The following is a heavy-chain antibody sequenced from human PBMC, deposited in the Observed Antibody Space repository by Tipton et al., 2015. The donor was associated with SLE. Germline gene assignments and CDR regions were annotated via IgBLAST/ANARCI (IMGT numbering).Heavy chain of an antibody. CDR3: ASDRQGYFDL. J-gene: IGHJ2*01. V-gene: IGHV4-59*01. CDR2: ISYTGST. Sequence: TLSLTCTVSGGSISSYYWSWIRQSPGKGLEWIGYISYTGSTNCNPSLKSRVTISLDTSKNQFSLRLSSVTAADTAVYYCASDRQGYFDLWGRGTLVTVSS. CDR1: GGSISSYY.